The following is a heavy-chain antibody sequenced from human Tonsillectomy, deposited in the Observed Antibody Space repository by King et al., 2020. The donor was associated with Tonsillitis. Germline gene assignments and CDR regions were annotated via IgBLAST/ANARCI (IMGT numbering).Heavy chain of an antibody. D-gene: IGHD2-21*01. CDR1: GYTFTSYG. CDR3: ARDWDCGGDCYYFDY. CDR2: ISTHSGHT. Sequence: QLVQSGAEVRKPGASVKVSCKACGYTFTSYGISWVRQAPGQGLEWMGWISTHSGHTNYAQNLQARVTMTTDTSKSTAYMELRSLRPDDTAVYYCARDWDCGGDCYYFDYWGQGTLVTVSS. J-gene: IGHJ4*02. V-gene: IGHV1-18*01.